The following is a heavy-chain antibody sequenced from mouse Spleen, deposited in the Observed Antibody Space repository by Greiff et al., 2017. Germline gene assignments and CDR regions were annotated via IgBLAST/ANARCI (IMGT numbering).Heavy chain of an antibody. Sequence: VKLMESGPGLVAPSQSLSITCTVSGFSLTNYAVHWVRQSPGKGLVWLGVIWSDGSTDYNAAFISRLSISKDNSKSQVFFKMNSLQADDTAIYYCARALPGNYAMDYWGQGTSVTVSS. J-gene: IGHJ4*01. CDR3: ARALPGNYAMDY. CDR1: GFSLTNYA. D-gene: IGHD5-1*01. CDR2: IWSDGST. V-gene: IGHV2-4-1*01.